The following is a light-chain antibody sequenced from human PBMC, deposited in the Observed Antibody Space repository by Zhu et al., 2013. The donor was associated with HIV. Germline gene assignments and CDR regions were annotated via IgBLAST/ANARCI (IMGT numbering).Light chain of an antibody. V-gene: IGKV1-27*01. CDR2: AAS. J-gene: IGKJ4*01. CDR1: QDMNNY. Sequence: DIQMTQSPSSLSASVGDRVTITCRASQDMNNYLAWYQQKPGKVPKLLIFAASTLRSGVPSRFSGSGSGTDFTLTISSLQPEDFATYYCQQANSFPLTFGGGTKVEIK. CDR3: QQANSFPLT.